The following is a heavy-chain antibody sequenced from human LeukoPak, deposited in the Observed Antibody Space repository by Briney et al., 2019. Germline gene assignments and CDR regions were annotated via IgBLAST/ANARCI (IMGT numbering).Heavy chain of an antibody. J-gene: IGHJ4*02. CDR1: GFTFSSYA. V-gene: IGHV3-23*01. CDR3: AKDLDIVATITGN. Sequence: GESLRLSCAASGFTFSSYAMSWVRQAPGKGLERVSGVSGSGGSTYYADSVKGRFTISRDNSKNTLYLQMNSLRAEDTAVYYCAKDLDIVATITGNWGQGTLVTVSS. CDR2: VSGSGGST. D-gene: IGHD5-12*01.